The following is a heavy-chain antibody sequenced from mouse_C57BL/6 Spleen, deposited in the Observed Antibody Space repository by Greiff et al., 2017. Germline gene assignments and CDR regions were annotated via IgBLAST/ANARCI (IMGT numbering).Heavy chain of an antibody. D-gene: IGHD1-1*01. CDR3: ARSYGSSYGTWFAY. Sequence: VKLQQPGAELVRPGSSVKLSCKASGYTFTSYWMHWVKQRPIQGLEWIGNIDPSDSETHYNQKFKDKATLTVDKSSSTAYMQLSSLTSEDSAVYYCARSYGSSYGTWFAYWGQGTLVTVSA. CDR1: GYTFTSYW. CDR2: IDPSDSET. V-gene: IGHV1-52*01. J-gene: IGHJ3*01.